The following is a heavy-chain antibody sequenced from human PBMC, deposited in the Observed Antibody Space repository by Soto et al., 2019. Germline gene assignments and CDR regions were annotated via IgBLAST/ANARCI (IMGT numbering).Heavy chain of an antibody. CDR2: IRSKAYGGTT. Sequence: HPGGSLRLSCTASGFTFGDYAMSWFRQAPGKGLEWVGFIRSKAYGGTTEYAASVKGRFTISRDDSKSIAYLQMNSLKTEDTAVYYCTRDPRYCSSTSCPEGFDPWGQGTLVTVSS. CDR3: TRDPRYCSSTSCPEGFDP. J-gene: IGHJ5*02. D-gene: IGHD2-2*01. V-gene: IGHV3-49*03. CDR1: GFTFGDYA.